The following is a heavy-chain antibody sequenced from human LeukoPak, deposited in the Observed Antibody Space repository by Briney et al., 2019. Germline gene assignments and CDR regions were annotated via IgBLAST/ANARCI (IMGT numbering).Heavy chain of an antibody. CDR2: IYPGDSDT. V-gene: IGHV5-51*01. CDR1: GYSFTSYW. Sequence: GESLKISCKGSGYSFTSYWIGWVRQMPGKGLEWMGIIYPGDSDTRYSPSFQGQVTISADWSIRTAFPEWSSLKASDTAMYYCARHGRSGRGYSYGVFDYWGQGNLVTVSS. D-gene: IGHD5-18*01. CDR3: ARHGRSGRGYSYGVFDY. J-gene: IGHJ4*02.